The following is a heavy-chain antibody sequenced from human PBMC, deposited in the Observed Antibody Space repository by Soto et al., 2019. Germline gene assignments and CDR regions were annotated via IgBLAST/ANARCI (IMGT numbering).Heavy chain of an antibody. CDR3: AREQTAAGTDIYYHGLDV. CDR2: ISYDGSSQ. J-gene: IGHJ6*02. CDR1: GFSFSLYA. V-gene: IGHV3-30-3*01. D-gene: IGHD6-13*01. Sequence: QLQLVESGGGVVQPGRSLRLSCAASGFSFSLYAIHWVRQAPGKGLEWVAFISYDGSSQYYADSLKGRFTISRDNSKNTVYLQMNSLRAEDTSVYYCAREQTAAGTDIYYHGLDVWGQGTTVTVSS.